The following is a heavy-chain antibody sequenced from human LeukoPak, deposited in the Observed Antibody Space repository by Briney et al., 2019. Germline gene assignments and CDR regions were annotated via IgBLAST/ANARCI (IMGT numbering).Heavy chain of an antibody. CDR3: AKATTRLFDWPHDY. Sequence: GGSLRLSCAASGFTFSSYGMHWVRQAPGKGLERVAVISYDGSNKYYADSVKGRFTISRDNSKNTLYLQMNSLRAEDTAVYYCAKATTRLFDWPHDYWGQGTLVTVSS. CDR2: ISYDGSNK. V-gene: IGHV3-30*18. D-gene: IGHD3-9*01. CDR1: GFTFSSYG. J-gene: IGHJ4*02.